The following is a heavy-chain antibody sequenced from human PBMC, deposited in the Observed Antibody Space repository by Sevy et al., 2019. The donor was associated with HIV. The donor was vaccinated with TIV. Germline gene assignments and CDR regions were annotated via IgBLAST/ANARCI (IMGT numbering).Heavy chain of an antibody. V-gene: IGHV3-11*01. CDR1: GFTGFTFGDLY. J-gene: IGHJ4*02. CDR2: ISSSGSSM. CDR3: ATYIYDSSGLDY. Sequence: GGSLRLSCAASGFTGFTFGDLYMSWIRQAPGKGLEWVSYISSSGSSMYYADSVKGRFTISRDNAKNSLCLQMNSLRAEDTAFYYCATYIYDSSGLDYWGQGTLVTVSS. D-gene: IGHD3-22*01.